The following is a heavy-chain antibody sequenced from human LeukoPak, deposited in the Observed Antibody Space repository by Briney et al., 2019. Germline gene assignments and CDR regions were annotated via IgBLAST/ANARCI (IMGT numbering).Heavy chain of an antibody. CDR1: GFTFSSYA. CDR2: ISGSGGST. Sequence: PGGSLRLSCAASGFTFSSYAMSWVRQAPGKGLEWVSAISGSGGSTYYADSVKGRFTISRDNSKNTLYLQMNSLRAEDTAVYYCARDPAYYYDSSGYYQEKYFDYWGQGTLVTVSS. D-gene: IGHD3-22*01. J-gene: IGHJ4*02. V-gene: IGHV3-23*01. CDR3: ARDPAYYYDSSGYYQEKYFDY.